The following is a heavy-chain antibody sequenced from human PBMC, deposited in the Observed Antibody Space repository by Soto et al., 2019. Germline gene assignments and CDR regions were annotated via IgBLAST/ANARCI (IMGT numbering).Heavy chain of an antibody. D-gene: IGHD2-15*01. J-gene: IGHJ3*02. CDR1: GFTVSSHA. CDR3: AQHVSCSGGSCKYDAFAI. V-gene: IGHV3-23*01. CDR2: VTADGGT. Sequence: EVQVLESGGGLVQPGGSLRLSCEGSGFTVSSHAMTWIRQAPGKGPEWVSTVTADGGTYYADSVKGRFAMSRDTSENTLYLQMKSLGAEDTAAYYCAQHVSCSGGSCKYDAFAIRGQGTMVTVSS.